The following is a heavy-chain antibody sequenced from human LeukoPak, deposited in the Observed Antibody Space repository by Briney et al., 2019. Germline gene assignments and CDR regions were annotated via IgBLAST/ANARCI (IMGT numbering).Heavy chain of an antibody. V-gene: IGHV3-23*01. J-gene: IGHJ4*02. Sequence: GGSLRLSCAASGFTFSNYAMSWVRQTPGKGLEWVSSITSSADSTFYADSVKGRFTISRDNSKNTLYLQMNSLRAEDTAVYYCAKDPSIGVVCVFDSWGQGTLVTVSS. CDR2: ITSSADST. CDR1: GFTFSNYA. CDR3: AKDPSIGVVCVFDS. D-gene: IGHD6-19*01.